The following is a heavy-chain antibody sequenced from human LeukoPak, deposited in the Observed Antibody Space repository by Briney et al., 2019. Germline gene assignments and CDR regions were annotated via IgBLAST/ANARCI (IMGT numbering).Heavy chain of an antibody. CDR3: GKARRAVAVFFDS. CDR1: GLSFINYA. Sequence: PGGSLRLSCSASGLSFINYAMHWVRQAPGKGLEYVSAISSNGGSSYYADSVKGRFTISRDNSKNTLYLQMSSLRAEDTAIYYWGKARRAVAVFFDSWGQGTLVTVPS. V-gene: IGHV3-64D*09. J-gene: IGHJ4*02. CDR2: ISSNGGSS. D-gene: IGHD6-19*01.